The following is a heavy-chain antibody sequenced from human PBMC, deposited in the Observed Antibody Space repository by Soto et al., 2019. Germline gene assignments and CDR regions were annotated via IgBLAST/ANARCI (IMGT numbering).Heavy chain of an antibody. CDR2: IYYSGST. D-gene: IGHD1-26*01. J-gene: IGHJ3*02. Sequence: RSLTCTVSGGSISSGGYYWSWIRQHPGKGLEWIGYIYYSGSTYYNPSLKSRVTISVDTSKNQFSLKLSSVTAADTAVYYCARGGVLHGAFDIWGQGTMVTVSS. V-gene: IGHV4-31*03. CDR1: GGSISSGGYY. CDR3: ARGGVLHGAFDI.